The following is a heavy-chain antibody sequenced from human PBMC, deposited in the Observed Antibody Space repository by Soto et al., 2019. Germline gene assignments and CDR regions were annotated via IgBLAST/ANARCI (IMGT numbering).Heavy chain of an antibody. CDR1: GYTFTSYG. V-gene: IGHV1-18*01. Sequence: ASVKVSCKASGYTFTSYGINWVRQAPGQGLEWMGWISGYTGNTNYAQKLQGRVTMTTDKSTSTAYMELRSLISDDTAMYYCAKGTGTTSEASLFDYWGQGTLVTVSS. D-gene: IGHD1-1*01. CDR3: AKGTGTTSEASLFDY. J-gene: IGHJ4*02. CDR2: ISGYTGNT.